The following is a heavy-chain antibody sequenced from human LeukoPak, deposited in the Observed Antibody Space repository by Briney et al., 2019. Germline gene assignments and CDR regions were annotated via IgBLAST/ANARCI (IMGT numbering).Heavy chain of an antibody. Sequence: SETLSLTCTVSGGSISSGDYYWSWIRQPPGKGLEWIGHIHYSGSTNYDPSLKSPVTISVDTSKNQFSLKVTSVTAADTAVYYCARGFIGSSSWYFDYWGQGTLVTVSS. CDR1: GGSISSGDYY. CDR2: IHYSGST. J-gene: IGHJ4*02. CDR3: ARGFIGSSSWYFDY. D-gene: IGHD6-13*01. V-gene: IGHV4-61*08.